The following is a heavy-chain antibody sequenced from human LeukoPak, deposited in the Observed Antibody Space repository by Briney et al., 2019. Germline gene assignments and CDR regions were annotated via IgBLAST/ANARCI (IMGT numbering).Heavy chain of an antibody. D-gene: IGHD5-18*01. V-gene: IGHV3-43*01. Sequence: GGSLRLSCAASGFTFDDYTMHWVRQAPGKGLEWVSLISWDGGSTYYADSVKGRFTISRDNSKNSLYLQMNSLRTEDTALYYCAKGGYGLNYYYYMDVWGKGTTVTVSS. J-gene: IGHJ6*03. CDR3: AKGGYGLNYYYYMDV. CDR2: ISWDGGST. CDR1: GFTFDDYT.